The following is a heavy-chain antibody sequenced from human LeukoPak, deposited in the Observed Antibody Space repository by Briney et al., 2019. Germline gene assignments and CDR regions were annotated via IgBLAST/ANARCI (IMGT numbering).Heavy chain of an antibody. V-gene: IGHV3-23*01. CDR3: ATSGSYFLGDYY. CDR1: GVTFNSYV. D-gene: IGHD1-26*01. J-gene: IGHJ4*02. CDR2: ISGSGGST. Sequence: PEGSLRLSCEASGVTFNSYVMSWVRQAPGKGPEWVSGISGSGGSTYYADSVKGRFTISRDNSKNTLYLQMNSLRAEDTAVYYCATSGSYFLGDYYWGQGTLVTVSS.